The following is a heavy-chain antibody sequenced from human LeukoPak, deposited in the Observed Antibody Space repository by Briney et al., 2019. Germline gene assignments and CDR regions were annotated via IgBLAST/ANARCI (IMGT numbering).Heavy chain of an antibody. CDR3: TRYSSGWYGAFDI. CDR2: IYYSGST. J-gene: IGHJ3*02. Sequence: SETLSFTCTVSGDSISNYFWTWIRQPPGNGLEWVGSIYYSGSTNYNPSLKSRVTISVDTSKNQFSLKLNSVTAADTAVYYCTRYSSGWYGAFDIWGQGTVVTVSS. D-gene: IGHD6-19*01. CDR1: GDSISNYF. V-gene: IGHV4-59*08.